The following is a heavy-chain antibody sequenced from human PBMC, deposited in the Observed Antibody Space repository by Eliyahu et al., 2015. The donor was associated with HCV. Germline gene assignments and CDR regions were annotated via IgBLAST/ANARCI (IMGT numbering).Heavy chain of an antibody. CDR2: IYPGDSET. Sequence: EVQLVQSGAEVKKPGESXKISCXGSGYIFSSXWIGXVXQMPGKGLEWMGIIYPGDSETRYNPSFQGQVTISADKSISTAYVQWRSLKASDTAMYYCARLSKDINSWSHEWAGYYNGMDVWGQGTTVTVSS. CDR3: ARLSKDINSWSHEWAGYYNGMDV. J-gene: IGHJ6*01. CDR1: GYIFSSXW. D-gene: IGHD1-26*01. V-gene: IGHV5-51*03.